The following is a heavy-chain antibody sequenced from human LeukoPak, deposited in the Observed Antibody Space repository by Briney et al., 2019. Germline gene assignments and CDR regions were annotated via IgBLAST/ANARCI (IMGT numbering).Heavy chain of an antibody. CDR1: GGSFSNYY. CDR3: ARELVAVGGFDI. J-gene: IGHJ3*02. D-gene: IGHD2-15*01. Sequence: PSETLSLTCAVYGGSFSNYYWSWIRQPPGKGLEWIGEIIHSGSTNYNPSLKSRVTISVDPSKNQFSLKLSSVTAAETAVYYCARELVAVGGFDIWGRGTMVTVSS. V-gene: IGHV4-34*12. CDR2: IIHSGST.